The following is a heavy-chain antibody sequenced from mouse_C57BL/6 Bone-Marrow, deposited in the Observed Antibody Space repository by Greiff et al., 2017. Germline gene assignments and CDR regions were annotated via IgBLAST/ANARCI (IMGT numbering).Heavy chain of an antibody. CDR1: GFTFTDYY. V-gene: IGHV7-4*01. D-gene: IGHD1-1*01. CDR3: VKAKSSYGWFAY. CDR2: IRNKANGYTT. J-gene: IGHJ3*01. Sequence: EVKVVESGGGLVQPGASLRLSCAASGFTFTDYYMSWVRQPPGKAPEGLALIRNKANGYTTEYTASVKGRFTISRDNSQNILYLQMNTLRAEDSATYYCVKAKSSYGWFAYWGQGTLVTVSA.